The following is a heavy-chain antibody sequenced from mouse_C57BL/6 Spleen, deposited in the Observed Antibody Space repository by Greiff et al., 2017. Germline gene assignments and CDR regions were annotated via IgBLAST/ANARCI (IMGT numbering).Heavy chain of an antibody. CDR2: IRLKSDNYAT. D-gene: IGHD1-1*01. Sequence: DVKLQESGGGLVQPGGSMKLSCVASGFTFSNYWMNWVRQSPEKGLEWVAQIRLKSDNYATHYAESVKGRFTISRDDSKSSVYLQMNNLRAEDTGIYYCTAGSIYFDYWGQGTTLTVSS. CDR1: GFTFSNYW. J-gene: IGHJ2*01. V-gene: IGHV6-3*01. CDR3: TAGSIYFDY.